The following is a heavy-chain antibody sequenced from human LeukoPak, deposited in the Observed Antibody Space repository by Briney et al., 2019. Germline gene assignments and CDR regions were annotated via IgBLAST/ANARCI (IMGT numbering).Heavy chain of an antibody. V-gene: IGHV4-39*07. Sequence: SETLSLTCTVSGGSISSSSYYWGWIRQPPGKGLEWIGSIYYSGSTYYNPSLKSRVTISVDTSKNQFSLKLSSVTAADTAVYYCARWGSQEYYYDTSTELFDPWGQGTLVTVSS. CDR3: ARWGSQEYYYDTSTELFDP. CDR2: IYYSGST. D-gene: IGHD3-22*01. J-gene: IGHJ5*02. CDR1: GGSISSSSYY.